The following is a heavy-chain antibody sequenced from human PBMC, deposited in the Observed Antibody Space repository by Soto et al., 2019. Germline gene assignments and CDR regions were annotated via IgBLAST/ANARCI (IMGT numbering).Heavy chain of an antibody. CDR3: ARVTYYYGSGSYYFDY. D-gene: IGHD3-10*01. CDR2: IYSGGST. V-gene: IGHV3-53*04. CDR1: GFTLSSNY. Sequence: PGGSLRLSCAASGFTLSSNYMSWVRQAPGKGLEWVSVIYSGGSTYYADSVKGRFTISRHNSKNTLYLQMNSLRAEDTAVYYCARVTYYYGSGSYYFDYWGQGTLVTVSS. J-gene: IGHJ4*02.